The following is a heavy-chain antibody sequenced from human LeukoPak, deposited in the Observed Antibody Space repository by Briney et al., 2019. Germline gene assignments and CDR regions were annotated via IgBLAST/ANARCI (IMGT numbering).Heavy chain of an antibody. Sequence: SETLSLTCTVSGGSISRYYWSWIRQPPGKGLEGIGYKDYSGGTNYNRSLKSRVTISVDTSKNQFSLKLSSVTAADTAVYYCARVYYSSSYDYWYFDLWGRGTLVTVSS. CDR1: GGSISRYY. CDR2: KDYSGGT. D-gene: IGHD6-13*01. V-gene: IGHV4-59*01. J-gene: IGHJ2*01. CDR3: ARVYYSSSYDYWYFDL.